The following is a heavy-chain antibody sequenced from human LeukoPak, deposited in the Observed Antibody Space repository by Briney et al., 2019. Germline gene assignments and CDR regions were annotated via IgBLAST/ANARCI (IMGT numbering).Heavy chain of an antibody. CDR1: GSIFTSYW. CDR3: ALGGVGATILLLDY. V-gene: IGHV5-51*01. CDR2: IYPGDSDT. Sequence: GASLQISCKGSGSIFTSYWIGWVRQLPGKGLEWMGIIYPGDSDTRYSPSFQGQVTISANKSISTAYLQWSSLKASDTAMYYCALGGVGATILLLDYWGQGTLVTVSS. D-gene: IGHD1-26*01. J-gene: IGHJ4*02.